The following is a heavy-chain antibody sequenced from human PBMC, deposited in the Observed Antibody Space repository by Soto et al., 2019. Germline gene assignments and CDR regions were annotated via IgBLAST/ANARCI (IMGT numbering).Heavy chain of an antibody. J-gene: IGHJ4*02. CDR1: GFSLTNSGVG. Sequence: QITLNESGPTPVKPRQTLTLTCTFSGFSLTNSGVGVGWIRQSPGKAPEWLALIYWDDDKRYSPSLKSRLTITKDTSKNQVVLTMADLDPADTATYYCAHRVLRTVFGLVTTTAIYFDFWGQGPPVAVSS. CDR3: AHRVLRTVFGLVTTTAIYFDF. D-gene: IGHD3-3*01. V-gene: IGHV2-5*02. CDR2: IYWDDDK.